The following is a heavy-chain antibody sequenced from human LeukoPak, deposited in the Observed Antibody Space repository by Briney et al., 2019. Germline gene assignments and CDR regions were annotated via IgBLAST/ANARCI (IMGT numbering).Heavy chain of an antibody. J-gene: IGHJ4*02. V-gene: IGHV1-2*02. CDR3: ATVSGSYQY. CDR2: INPNSGDT. CDR1: GYTFTAYY. D-gene: IGHD1-26*01. Sequence: ASVKVSCKASGYTFTAYYMHWVRQTPGQGLEWMGWINPNSGDTNYAQKFQGRVTLTRDTSISTAHMELSRLRSDDTAVYYCATVSGSYQYWGQGTLVTVSS.